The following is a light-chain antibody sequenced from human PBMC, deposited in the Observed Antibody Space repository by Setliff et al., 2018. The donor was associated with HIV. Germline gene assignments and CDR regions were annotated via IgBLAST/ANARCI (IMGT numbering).Light chain of an antibody. CDR1: SSDVGSYNL. J-gene: IGLJ3*02. CDR2: DVS. CDR3: SSFTTGATVM. V-gene: IGLV2-14*02. Sequence: QSVLTQPASVSGSPGQSITISCTGTSSDVGSYNLVSWYQQHPGTPPKLLIHDVSDRPSGVSNRFSGSKSGSTASLTISGLQAEDEADYYCSSFTTGATVMFGGGTKVTDL.